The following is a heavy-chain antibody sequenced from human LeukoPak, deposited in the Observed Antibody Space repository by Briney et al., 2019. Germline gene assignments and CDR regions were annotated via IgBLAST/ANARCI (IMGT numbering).Heavy chain of an antibody. Sequence: PGGSLRLSCAASGFTVSSNYMSWVRQAPGKGLEWVSVIYSGGSTYYADSVKGRFTISRDNSKNTLYLQMNSLRAEDTAVYYCAKTSANTAMAPADAFDIWGQGTMVTVSS. CDR1: GFTVSSNY. D-gene: IGHD5-18*01. CDR3: AKTSANTAMAPADAFDI. J-gene: IGHJ3*02. V-gene: IGHV3-66*01. CDR2: IYSGGST.